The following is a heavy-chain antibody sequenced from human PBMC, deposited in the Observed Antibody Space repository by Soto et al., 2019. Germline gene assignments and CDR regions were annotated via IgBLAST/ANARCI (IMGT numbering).Heavy chain of an antibody. Sequence: PGGSLRLSCAASGFTFSSYAMHWVRQAPGKGLEWVAVISYDGSNKYYADSVKGRFTISRDNSKNTLYLQMNSLRAEDTAVYYCARVLIPGSGTVYGMDVWGQGTTVTVSS. CDR1: GFTFSSYA. CDR2: ISYDGSNK. V-gene: IGHV3-30-3*01. J-gene: IGHJ6*02. D-gene: IGHD3-10*01. CDR3: ARVLIPGSGTVYGMDV.